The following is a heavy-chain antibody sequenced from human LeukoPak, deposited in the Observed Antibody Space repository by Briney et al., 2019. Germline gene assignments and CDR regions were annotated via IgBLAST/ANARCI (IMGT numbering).Heavy chain of an antibody. J-gene: IGHJ4*02. CDR2: IKSKTDGGTT. D-gene: IGHD5-24*01. CDR3: ITDRRPLGRATIVY. CDR1: GFTVSSNY. V-gene: IGHV3-15*01. Sequence: GESLRLSCAASGFTVSSNYMSWVRQAPGKGLEWVGRIKSKTDGGTTDYAAPVKGRFTISRDDSKNTLYLQMNSLKAEDTAVYYCITDRRPLGRATIVYWGQGTLVTVSS.